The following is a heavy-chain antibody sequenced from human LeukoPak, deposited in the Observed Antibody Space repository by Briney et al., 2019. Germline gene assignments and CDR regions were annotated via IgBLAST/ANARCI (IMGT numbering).Heavy chain of an antibody. V-gene: IGHV3-48*02. J-gene: IGHJ5*02. CDR1: GFTFSSYA. CDR2: ITASGTAM. CDR3: ARHYGP. Sequence: GGSLRLSCAASGFTFSSYAMSWVRQAPGKGLEWVSHITASGTAMFYADSVKGRFTISRDNAKNSLYLQMNSLRDEDTAVYYCARHYGPWGQGTLVTVSS. D-gene: IGHD3-16*01.